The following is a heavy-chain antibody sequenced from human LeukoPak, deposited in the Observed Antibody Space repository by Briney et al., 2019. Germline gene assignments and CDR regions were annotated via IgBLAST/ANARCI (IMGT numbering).Heavy chain of an antibody. J-gene: IGHJ4*02. V-gene: IGHV4-39*01. CDR2: IYYSGST. CDR3: ARLSGVEGHTLRPEYSSSSRPFDY. CDR1: GGSISSSSYY. Sequence: PSETLSLTCTVSGGSISSSSYYWGWLRQPPGKGLEWIGSIYYSGSTYYNPSLKSRVTISVDTSKNQFSLKLSSVTAADTAVYYCARLSGVEGHTLRPEYSSSSRPFDYWGQGTLVTVSS. D-gene: IGHD6-6*01.